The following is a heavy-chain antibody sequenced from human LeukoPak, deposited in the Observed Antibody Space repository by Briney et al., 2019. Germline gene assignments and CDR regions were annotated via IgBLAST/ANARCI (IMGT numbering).Heavy chain of an antibody. Sequence: SETLSLTCTVSGDSISTSAYYWSWIRQRPGTGLEWIAYIHYIGNAYSNPSLESRVTMSVDTSSNQFSLNVASVTAADTAVYYCARVRDDYFFDCWGQGILVTVPS. CDR3: ARVRDDYFFDC. D-gene: IGHD3-3*01. CDR1: GDSISTSAYY. CDR2: IHYIGNA. J-gene: IGHJ4*02. V-gene: IGHV4-31*03.